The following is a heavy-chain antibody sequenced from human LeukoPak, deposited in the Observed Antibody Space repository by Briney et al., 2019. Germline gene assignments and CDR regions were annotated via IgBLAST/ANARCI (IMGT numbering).Heavy chain of an antibody. J-gene: IGHJ4*02. D-gene: IGHD2-2*01. CDR1: GFTFSCYS. CDR3: AHGAMYQLDY. CDR2: ISSGGSSI. V-gene: IGHV3-48*01. Sequence: GGPLRLSCAASGFTFSCYSMNWVRQAPGKGLEWVSYISSGGSSIYYADSVKGRFTISGDNSKNTLFLQMNSLRAEDTAVYYCAHGAMYQLDYWGQGTLVTVSS.